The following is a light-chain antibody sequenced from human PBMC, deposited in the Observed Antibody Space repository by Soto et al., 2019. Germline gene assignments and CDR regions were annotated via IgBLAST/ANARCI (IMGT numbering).Light chain of an antibody. J-gene: IGLJ2*01. Sequence: QSALTQPASVSGSPGQSITISCTGTSSDVGGYNYVSWYQQHPRKAPKLLIYDVNNRPSGVSNRFSGSKSGNTASLTISGLQAEDEADYYCSSYTSRSLVVFGGGTQLTVL. CDR2: DVN. CDR1: SSDVGGYNY. CDR3: SSYTSRSLVV. V-gene: IGLV2-14*01.